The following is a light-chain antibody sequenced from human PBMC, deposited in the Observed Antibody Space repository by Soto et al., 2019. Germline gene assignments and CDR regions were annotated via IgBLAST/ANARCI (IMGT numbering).Light chain of an antibody. CDR3: QQRSNWPIT. Sequence: EIVLTQSPATLSLSPGERATLSCRASQSVSSYLAWYQQKPGQAPRLLIHDASNRATSIPARFSGSGSGTDFTLTISSLEPEDFAVYYWQQRSNWPITFGQGTRLEIK. CDR1: QSVSSY. J-gene: IGKJ5*01. CDR2: DAS. V-gene: IGKV3-11*01.